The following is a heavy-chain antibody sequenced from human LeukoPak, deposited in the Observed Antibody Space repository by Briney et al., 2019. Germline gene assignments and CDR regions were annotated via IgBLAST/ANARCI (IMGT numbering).Heavy chain of an antibody. V-gene: IGHV3-30*18. CDR1: GFTFSSYG. CDR2: VSHDGSVK. J-gene: IGHJ4*02. Sequence: PGGSLRLSCTASGFTFSSYGMHWVRQAPGKGLEWVAVVSHDGSVKYYADSVEGRFTVSRDNSKNMLYLQMSSLRGEDTAVYYCAKSGTKYTSSNFDYWGQGTLVTVSS. D-gene: IGHD6-6*01. CDR3: AKSGTKYTSSNFDY.